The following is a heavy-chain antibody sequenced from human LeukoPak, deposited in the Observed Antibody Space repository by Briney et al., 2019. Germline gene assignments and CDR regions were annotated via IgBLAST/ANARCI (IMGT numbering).Heavy chain of an antibody. V-gene: IGHV4-59*08. Sequence: SETLSLTCSVSGGSIIGHWWSWIRQPPGKGLEWIGDVFYSGSNNYNPSLKSRLTISPDTSKNQFSLNLRSVTATDTAMYYCARRNTADASIDFWGQGTLVTASS. J-gene: IGHJ4*02. CDR1: GGSIIGHW. CDR3: ARRNTADASIDF. CDR2: VFYSGSN. D-gene: IGHD4-17*01.